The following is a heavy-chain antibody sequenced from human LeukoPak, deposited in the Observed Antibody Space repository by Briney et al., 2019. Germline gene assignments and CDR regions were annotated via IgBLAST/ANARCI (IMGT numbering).Heavy chain of an antibody. CDR1: GGTFSSYA. CDR2: IIPILGIA. D-gene: IGHD5-12*01. CDR3: ARTPYSGYDLGFAYSYGMDV. Sequence: ASVKVSCKASGGTFSSYAISWVRQAPGQGLEWMGRIIPILGIANYAQKFQGRVTITADKSTSTAYMELSSLRSEDTAVYYCARTPYSGYDLGFAYSYGMDVWGQGTTVTVSS. J-gene: IGHJ6*02. V-gene: IGHV1-69*04.